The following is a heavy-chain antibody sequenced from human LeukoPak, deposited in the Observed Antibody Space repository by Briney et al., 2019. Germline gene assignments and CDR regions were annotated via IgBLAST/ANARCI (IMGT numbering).Heavy chain of an antibody. CDR1: GFTFSSYS. V-gene: IGHV3-21*01. D-gene: IGHD3-16*02. J-gene: IGHJ4*02. CDR3: ASSYRPNLAQFDY. CDR2: ISSSSSYI. Sequence: GGSLRLSCAASGFTFSSYSMILVRQAPGKGLGWVSSISSSSSYIYDADSVKGRFTVSRDNAKNSLYLQMNSLRAEDTAVYYCASSYRPNLAQFDYWGQGILVTVSS.